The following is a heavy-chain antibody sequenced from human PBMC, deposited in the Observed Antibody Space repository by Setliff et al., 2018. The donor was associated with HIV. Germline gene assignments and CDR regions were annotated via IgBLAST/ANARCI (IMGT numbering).Heavy chain of an antibody. V-gene: IGHV3-30*02. Sequence: PGGSLRLSCAASGFIFSSYGMHWVRQAPGKGLEWVAFIRYDGSNKYYADSVKGRFTISGDNSKDTLYLQLNSLRAEDTAVYYCAKDHVPGQWLIRVYFDYGGQGTLVT. D-gene: IGHD6-19*01. CDR3: AKDHVPGQWLIRVYFDY. CDR2: IRYDGSNK. CDR1: GFIFSSYG. J-gene: IGHJ4*02.